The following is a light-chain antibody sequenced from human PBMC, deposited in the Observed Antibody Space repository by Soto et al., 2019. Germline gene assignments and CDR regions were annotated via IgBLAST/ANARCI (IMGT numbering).Light chain of an antibody. CDR3: QQYNIYWT. J-gene: IGKJ1*01. V-gene: IGKV1-5*03. CDR1: QSISSW. CDR2: KAS. Sequence: DIQMTQSPSTLSASVGDRVTITCRASQSISSWLAWYQQKPGKAPKLLIYKASSLESRVPSKFSSSASGTEFTLTIINLQTHHFATYDCQQYNIYWTFGQGTKVEIK.